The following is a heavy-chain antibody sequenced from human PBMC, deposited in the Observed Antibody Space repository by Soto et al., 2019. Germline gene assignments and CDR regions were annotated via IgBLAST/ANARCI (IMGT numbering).Heavy chain of an antibody. J-gene: IGHJ4*02. V-gene: IGHV3-23*01. CDR1: GFTFSSSA. CDR2: ISGSGGST. CDR3: ARESEDLTSNFDY. Sequence: EVQLLESGGGLVQPGGSLRLTCAASGFTFSSSAMSWVRQAPGKGLEWVSAISGSGGSTYYADSVKGRFTISRDDSKDTLFLQMNGLRAEDTAVYYCARESEDLTSNFDYWGQGTLVTVSS.